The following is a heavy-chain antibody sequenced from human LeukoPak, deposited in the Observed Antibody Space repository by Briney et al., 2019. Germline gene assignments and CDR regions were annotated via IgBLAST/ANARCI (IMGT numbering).Heavy chain of an antibody. J-gene: IGHJ4*02. Sequence: PSETLSLTCSVSAGSINSNSHHWDWIRQAPGKGLEWIGNIYYSGTTSYNPSLKSRVTISVDTSKNQSSLRLTSVTAADTAVYFCARRGDILTDYAFDSWGQGTLVTVSS. V-gene: IGHV4-39*01. CDR1: AGSINSNSHH. CDR3: ARRGDILTDYAFDS. CDR2: IYYSGTT. D-gene: IGHD3-9*01.